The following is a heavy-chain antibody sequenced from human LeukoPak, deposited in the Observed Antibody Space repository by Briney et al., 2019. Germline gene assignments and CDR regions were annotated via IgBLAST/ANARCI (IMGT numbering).Heavy chain of an antibody. CDR1: GFTFSNSW. J-gene: IGHJ4*02. Sequence: PGGSLRLSCAASGFTFSNSWMHWVRQAPGKGLVWVSRINSDGSSTSYADSVKDRFTISRDNAKNTLYLQMNSLRAEDTAVYYCARGDLTGSIDYWGQGTLVTVSS. D-gene: IGHD3-9*01. CDR3: ARGDLTGSIDY. CDR2: INSDGSST. V-gene: IGHV3-74*01.